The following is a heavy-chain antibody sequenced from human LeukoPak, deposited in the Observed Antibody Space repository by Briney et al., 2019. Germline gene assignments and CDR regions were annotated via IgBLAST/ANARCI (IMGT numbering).Heavy chain of an antibody. CDR1: GFTFSTYG. V-gene: IGHV3-33*01. Sequence: PGGSLRLSCAASGFTFSTYGMHWVRQAPGKGLEWVAVMWYDGSIKYYADSVKGRFTISRDNSKNTLYLQMSSLRAEDTAVYYCARPVGPFDLWGQGTIVIVSS. CDR3: ARPVGPFDL. CDR2: MWYDGSIK. J-gene: IGHJ3*01.